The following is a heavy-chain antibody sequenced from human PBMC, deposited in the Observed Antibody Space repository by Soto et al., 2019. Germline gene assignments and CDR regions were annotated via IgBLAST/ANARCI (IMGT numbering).Heavy chain of an antibody. D-gene: IGHD6-6*01. V-gene: IGHV3-30*18. CDR1: GFTFRTYD. J-gene: IGHJ6*02. CDR3: AKVIRADSTSSNFYYYSGLDV. CDR2: ISNNGINK. Sequence: QVQLVESGGGVVQPGRSLRLSCAASGFTFRTYDMHWVRQAPGKGLEWLAVISNNGINKYYADSVKGRFTISRDNSRDTLFLQMNSLRGEDTAIYYCAKVIRADSTSSNFYYYSGLDVWGQGTTVTVSS.